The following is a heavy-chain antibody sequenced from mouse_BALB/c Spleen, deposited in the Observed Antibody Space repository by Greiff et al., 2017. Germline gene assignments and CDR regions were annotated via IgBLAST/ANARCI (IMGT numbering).Heavy chain of an antibody. D-gene: IGHD2-3*01. Sequence: EVQVVESGPELVKPGASVKISCKASGYSFTGYFMNWVKQSHGKSLEWIGRINPYNGDTFYNQKFKGKATLTVDKSSSTAHMELLSLTSEDSAVYYCGSHYDGYPLGYWGQGTSVTVSS. CDR1: GYSFTGYF. J-gene: IGHJ4*01. V-gene: IGHV1-37*01. CDR2: INPYNGDT. CDR3: GSHYDGYPLGY.